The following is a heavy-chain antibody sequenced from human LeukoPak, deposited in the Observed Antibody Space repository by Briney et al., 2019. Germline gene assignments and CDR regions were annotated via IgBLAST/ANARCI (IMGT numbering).Heavy chain of an antibody. CDR3: ARDLSGGSSLRYYFDY. V-gene: IGHV3-11*06. CDR1: GFTFSDYY. Sequence: AGGSLRLSCVASGFTFSDYYMSWIRQAPGKGLEWVSSISSSSSYIYYADSVKGRFTISRDNAKNSLYLQMNSLRAEDTAVYYCARDLSGGSSLRYYFDYWGQGTLVTVSS. CDR2: ISSSSSYI. J-gene: IGHJ4*02. D-gene: IGHD2-15*01.